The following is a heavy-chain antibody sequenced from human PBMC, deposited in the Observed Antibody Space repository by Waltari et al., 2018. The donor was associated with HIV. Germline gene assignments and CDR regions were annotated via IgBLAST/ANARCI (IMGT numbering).Heavy chain of an antibody. V-gene: IGHV3-20*04. Sequence: DVRLVESGGEVVRPGASLRLSCVASGFTIDDYGMAWVRQRPGQGLEWFFNIDWNGGSANYGDSVKVRFTVFRDNPKASLYLQMNNLRDEDTGLYYCVRDSDGSGYDIWGRGTLVTVFS. CDR1: GFTIDDYG. CDR3: VRDSDGSGYDI. J-gene: IGHJ1*01. D-gene: IGHD3-3*01. CDR2: IDWNGGSA.